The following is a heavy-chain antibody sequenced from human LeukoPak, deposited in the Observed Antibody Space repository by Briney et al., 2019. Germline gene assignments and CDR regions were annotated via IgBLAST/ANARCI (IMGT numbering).Heavy chain of an antibody. CDR2: IIPIFGTA. D-gene: IGHD5-24*01. J-gene: IGHJ4*02. V-gene: IGHV1-69*01. CDR3: ARVTEMATIYPFDY. Sequence: GASVKVSCKASGGTFSSYAISWVRQAPGQGLEWMGGIIPIFGTANYAQKFQGRVTITADESTSTAYMELSSLRSEDTAVYYCARVTEMATIYPFDYWGQGTLVTVSS. CDR1: GGTFSSYA.